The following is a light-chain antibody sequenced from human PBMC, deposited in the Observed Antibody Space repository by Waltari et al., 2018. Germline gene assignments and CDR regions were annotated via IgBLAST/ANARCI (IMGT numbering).Light chain of an antibody. J-gene: IGLJ3*02. CDR3: QTWGTGIWV. V-gene: IGLV4-69*01. Sequence: QLVLTQSPSVSASLGASVKLTCTLSSGHSSNVVAWHQQQPEKGPRYLMKVNSDGSHTKGDGLPDRFSGSSSGAERYLTISSLQSDDEADYYCQTWGTGIWVFGGGTRLTVL. CDR1: SGHSSNV. CDR2: VNSDGSH.